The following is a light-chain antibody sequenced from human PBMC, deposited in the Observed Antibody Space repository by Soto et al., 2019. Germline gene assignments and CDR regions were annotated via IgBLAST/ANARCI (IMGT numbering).Light chain of an antibody. CDR3: SSYAGSNTWV. J-gene: IGLJ3*02. CDR1: SSDVGDYNY. Sequence: QSALTQPPSASGSPGQSVTISCTGTSSDVGDYNYVSWYQQHPGKAPKLMIYEVSKRPSGVPDRFSGSKSGNTASLTVSGLQAEDEADYYCSSYAGSNTWVFGGGIKVTVL. CDR2: EVS. V-gene: IGLV2-8*01.